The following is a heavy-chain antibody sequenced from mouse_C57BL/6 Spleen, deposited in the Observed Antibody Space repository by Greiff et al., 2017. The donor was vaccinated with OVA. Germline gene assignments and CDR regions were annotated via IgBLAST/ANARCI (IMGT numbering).Heavy chain of an antibody. J-gene: IGHJ2*01. V-gene: IGHV1-50*01. D-gene: IGHD2-4*01. CDR3: ARTIYYENYFDY. CDR1: GYTFTSYW. Sequence: QVQLQQPGAELVKPGASVKLSCKASGYTFTSYWMQWVKQRPGQGLEWIGEIDPSDSYTNYNQKFKGKATLTVDTSSSTAYMQLSSLPSEDSAVYYCARTIYYENYFDYWGQGTTLTVSS. CDR2: IDPSDSYT.